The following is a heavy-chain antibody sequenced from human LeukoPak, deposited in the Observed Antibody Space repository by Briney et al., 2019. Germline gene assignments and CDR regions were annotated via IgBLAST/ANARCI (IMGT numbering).Heavy chain of an antibody. V-gene: IGHV2-5*01. Sequence: ESGPTLVNPTPPLTLTCTFSGFSLSTSGVGVGWFRQPPGKAPEWLALINWNDEKVYNPSLQSRLTITKDTSNNQVTLTLTNVDPVDTATYYCAHRRDTSYYRYRYWFAPWGQGTLVTVSS. CDR1: GFSLSTSGVG. J-gene: IGHJ5*02. CDR3: AHRRDTSYYRYRYWFAP. CDR2: INWNDEK. D-gene: IGHD3-9*01.